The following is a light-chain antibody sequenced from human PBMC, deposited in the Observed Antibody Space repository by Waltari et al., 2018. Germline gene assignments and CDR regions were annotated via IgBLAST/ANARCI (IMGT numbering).Light chain of an antibody. CDR2: RGS. CDR3: QQHGTRPAT. V-gene: IGKV3-20*01. CDR1: QSVGSSS. Sequence: EIVLTQSPGTASLSTGERATLSCRASQSVGSSSLAWYQQKPGQAPRRVIYRGSRRATAIPDRFSGSGSGTDFSLTISRLQPEDFAVYYCQQHGTRPATFGQGTKVEIK. J-gene: IGKJ1*01.